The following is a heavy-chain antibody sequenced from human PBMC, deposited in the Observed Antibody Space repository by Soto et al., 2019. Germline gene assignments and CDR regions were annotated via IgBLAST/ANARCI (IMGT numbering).Heavy chain of an antibody. CDR3: ARRLEQSGSSWDSGAFDI. J-gene: IGHJ3*02. CDR2: IYWDDDK. Sequence: QITLQESGPALVRPTETLMLTCTYSGFSLTTSGVGVGWVRQPPGKALEWLAVIYWDDDKRYAPSLRGRLTITKDTSKNQVVLGMTHMFPMDTGTYYCARRLEQSGSSWDSGAFDIWGQGTVVAVS. D-gene: IGHD6-6*01. CDR1: GFSLTTSGVG. V-gene: IGHV2-5*05.